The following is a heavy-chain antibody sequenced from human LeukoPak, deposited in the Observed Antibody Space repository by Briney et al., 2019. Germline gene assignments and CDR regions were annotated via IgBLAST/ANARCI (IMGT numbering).Heavy chain of an antibody. CDR2: ISGSGGST. J-gene: IGHJ4*02. CDR3: AKLGGWYGGFPPPPGY. Sequence: GGSLRLSCAASGFTFSSYAMSWVRQAPGKGLEWVSAISGSGGSTYYADSVKGRFTISRDNSKNTLHLQMNSLRAEDTAVYYCAKLGGWYGGFPPPPGYWGQGTLVTVSS. CDR1: GFTFSSYA. V-gene: IGHV3-23*01. D-gene: IGHD6-19*01.